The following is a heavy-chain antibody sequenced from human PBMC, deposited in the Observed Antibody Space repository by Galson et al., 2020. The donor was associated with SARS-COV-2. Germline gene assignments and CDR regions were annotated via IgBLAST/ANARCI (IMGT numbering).Heavy chain of an antibody. CDR2: INHSGST. J-gene: IGHJ6*02. CDR3: ARIQLWLNYYYYYGMDV. CDR1: GGSFSGYY. D-gene: IGHD5-18*01. V-gene: IGHV4-34*01. Sequence: SVTLSLTCAVYGGSFSGYYWSWIRQPPGKGLEWIGEINHSGSTNYNPSLKSRVTISVDTSKNQFSLKLSSVTAADTAVYYCARIQLWLNYYYYYGMDVWGQGTTVTVSS.